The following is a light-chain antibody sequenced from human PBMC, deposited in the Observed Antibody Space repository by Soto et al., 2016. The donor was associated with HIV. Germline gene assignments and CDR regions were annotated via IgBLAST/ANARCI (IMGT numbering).Light chain of an antibody. CDR3: QQYNSYPLA. J-gene: IGKJ2*01. Sequence: AIRMTQSPSSLSASTGDRVTITCRASQGISSYLAWYQQKPGKAPNLLIYAASNLESGVPSRFNGSGSGTDFTLTISCLQSEDFATYYCQQYNSYPLAFGQGTKLEIK. V-gene: IGKV1-8*01. CDR2: AAS. CDR1: QGISSY.